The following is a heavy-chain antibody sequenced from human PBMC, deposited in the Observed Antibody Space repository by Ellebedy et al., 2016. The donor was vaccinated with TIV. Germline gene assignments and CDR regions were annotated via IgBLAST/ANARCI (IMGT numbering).Heavy chain of an antibody. CDR3: ATDQGYSTFDY. Sequence: PGGSLRLSCATSGFTFSTYWMAWVRQAPGKGLEWVANIKEDGSQTYYVGSVKGRFTISRDNAKNSLYLQMNSLRADDTAVYYCATDQGYSTFDYWGQGSLITVSS. CDR2: IKEDGSQT. V-gene: IGHV3-7*03. J-gene: IGHJ4*02. CDR1: GFTFSTYW. D-gene: IGHD6-13*01.